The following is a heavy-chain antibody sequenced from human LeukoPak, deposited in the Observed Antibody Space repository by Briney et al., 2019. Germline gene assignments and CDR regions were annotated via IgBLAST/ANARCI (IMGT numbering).Heavy chain of an antibody. CDR2: ILPEHGIA. V-gene: IGHV1-69*04. Sequence: SVKVSCKASGGTFSNYAINWMGQPPGQGLEWMGGILPEHGIANHAQNLLGRVTITADKSTSTAYMELRSLRSDDTAVYYCATAEVVRGVILNWFDPWGQGTVVTVSS. D-gene: IGHD3-10*01. J-gene: IGHJ5*02. CDR3: ATAEVVRGVILNWFDP. CDR1: GGTFSNYA.